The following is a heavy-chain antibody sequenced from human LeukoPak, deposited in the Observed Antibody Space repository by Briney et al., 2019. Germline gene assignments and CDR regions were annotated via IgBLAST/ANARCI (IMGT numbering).Heavy chain of an antibody. CDR1: GGTFSSYA. CDR2: IIPIFGTA. Sequence: SVKVPCKASGGTFSSYAISWVRQAPGQGLEWMGGIIPIFGTANYAQKFQGRVTITTDESTSTAYMELSSLRSEDTAVYYCAREHPDSPLFQHWGQGTLVTVSS. CDR3: AREHPDSPLFQH. J-gene: IGHJ1*01. V-gene: IGHV1-69*05. D-gene: IGHD3-22*01.